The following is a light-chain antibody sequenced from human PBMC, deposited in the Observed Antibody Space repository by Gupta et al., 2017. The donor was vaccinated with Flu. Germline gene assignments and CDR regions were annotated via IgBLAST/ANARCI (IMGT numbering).Light chain of an antibody. CDR1: HDIRND. V-gene: IGKV1-17*01. CDR2: DAS. J-gene: IGKJ4*01. CDR3: RQHNSYPHT. Sequence: DIQMTQSPSSLSASVGDRVTITCRASHDIRNDLGWYQQKPGKAPKRLIYDASTLQSGVPIRFSGSRSGTEFTLTISSLQPDDFATYYCRQHNSYPHTFGGGTKVHIK.